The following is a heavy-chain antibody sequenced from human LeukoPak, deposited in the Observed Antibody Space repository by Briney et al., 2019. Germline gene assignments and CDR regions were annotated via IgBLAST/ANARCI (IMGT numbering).Heavy chain of an antibody. J-gene: IGHJ4*02. CDR1: GGSLRPSC. Sequence: SGGSLRPSCMSWVRQAPGKGLEWVSFIYSDNTHYSDSVKGRFTISRDNSKNTLYLQMNSLRAEDTAVYYCARRAGAYSHPYDYWGQGTLVTVSS. CDR3: ARRAGAYSHPYDY. D-gene: IGHD4/OR15-4a*01. V-gene: IGHV3-53*01. CDR2: IYSDNT.